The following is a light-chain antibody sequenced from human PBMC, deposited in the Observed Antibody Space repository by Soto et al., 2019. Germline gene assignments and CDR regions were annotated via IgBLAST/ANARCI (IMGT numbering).Light chain of an antibody. Sequence: QSVLTQSPSVSAAPGQTVTISCSGSSSNIGNNYVSWYQLLPETAPKLLIYDSIKRPSGIPDRFSGSKSSTSATLVITGLQTGDEADYYCATWESSRNWVFGGGTKVTVL. CDR1: SSNIGNNY. CDR3: ATWESSRNWV. J-gene: IGLJ3*02. CDR2: DSI. V-gene: IGLV1-51*01.